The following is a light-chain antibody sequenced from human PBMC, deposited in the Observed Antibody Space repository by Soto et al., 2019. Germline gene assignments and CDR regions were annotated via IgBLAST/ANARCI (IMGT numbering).Light chain of an antibody. J-gene: IGKJ4*01. Sequence: EFVLTQSPGTLSLSPGERATLSCRASQTVRNNYLAWYQQKPGQAPRLLIYDASNRATGIPARFSGSGSGTDFTLTISSLEPEDFAVYYCQQRSNWQGATFGGGTKVDIK. CDR3: QQRSNWQGAT. CDR1: QTVRNNY. CDR2: DAS. V-gene: IGKV3D-11*02.